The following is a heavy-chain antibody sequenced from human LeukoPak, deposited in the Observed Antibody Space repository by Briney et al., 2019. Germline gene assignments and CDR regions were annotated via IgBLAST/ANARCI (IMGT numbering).Heavy chain of an antibody. CDR1: GFTFSSYG. CDR3: ARDRYYDSSGYYYISDAFDI. CDR2: IWYDGSNK. Sequence: GGSLRFSCAASGFTFSSYGMHWVRQAPGKGLEWVAVIWYDGSNKYYADSVKGRFTISRDNSKNTLYLQMNSLRAEDTAVYYCARDRYYDSSGYYYISDAFDIWGQGTMATVSS. D-gene: IGHD3-22*01. J-gene: IGHJ3*02. V-gene: IGHV3-33*01.